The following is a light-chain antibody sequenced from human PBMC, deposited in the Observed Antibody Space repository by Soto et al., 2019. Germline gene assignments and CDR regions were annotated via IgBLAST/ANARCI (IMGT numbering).Light chain of an antibody. CDR1: SSDVGGYNY. CDR3: SSYTSSSTLG. V-gene: IGLV2-14*01. Sequence: QSVLTQPASVSGSPGQSITISCTGTSSDVGGYNYVSWYQQHPGKAPKLMIYEVSNRPSGVSNRFSGSKSGNPASLTISGLQAEDEADYYCSSYTSSSTLGFGTGTKLTVL. CDR2: EVS. J-gene: IGLJ1*01.